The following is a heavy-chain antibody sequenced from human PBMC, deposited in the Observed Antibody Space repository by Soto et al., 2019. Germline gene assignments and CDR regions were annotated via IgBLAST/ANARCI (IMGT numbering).Heavy chain of an antibody. CDR3: ARDYGHDCSGGNCYFYF. Sequence: QVQLVQSGAEVKKPGSSVKVSCKASGGTFSRHAINWVRQAPGHGLQWMGGIVPLFGTANYAQKFQGRVTITAGESTSTAHMELRSLRSEDTAVYYCARDYGHDCSGGNCYFYFWGQGTLVTVSS. CDR2: IVPLFGTA. J-gene: IGHJ4*02. V-gene: IGHV1-69*01. CDR1: GGTFSRHA. D-gene: IGHD2-15*01.